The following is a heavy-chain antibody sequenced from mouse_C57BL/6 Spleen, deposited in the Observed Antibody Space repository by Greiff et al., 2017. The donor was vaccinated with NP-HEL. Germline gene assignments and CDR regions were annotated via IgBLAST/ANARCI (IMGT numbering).Heavy chain of an antibody. CDR3: ARSYDEDYYAMDY. Sequence: VQVVESGPGLVAPSQSLSITCTVSGFSFTSYAISWVRQPPGKGLEWLGVIWTGGGTNYNSALKSRLSISKDNSKSQVFLKMNSLQTDDTARYFCARSYDEDYYAMDYWGQGTSVTVSS. V-gene: IGHV2-9-1*01. J-gene: IGHJ4*01. D-gene: IGHD2-12*01. CDR1: GFSFTSYA. CDR2: IWTGGGT.